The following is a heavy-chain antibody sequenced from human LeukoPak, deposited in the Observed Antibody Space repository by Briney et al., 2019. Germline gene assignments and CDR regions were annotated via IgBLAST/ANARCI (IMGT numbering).Heavy chain of an antibody. V-gene: IGHV3-23*01. CDR2: ISGSGGST. Sequence: PGGSQRLSCAASGFTFSSNAMSWVRQASGKGLEWVSGISGSGGSTYHADSVKGRFTISRDNSKNTLYLQMNSLRAEDTAVYYCAKPRGSTFNYYFDYWGQGTLVTVSS. CDR1: GFTFSSNA. D-gene: IGHD5-24*01. CDR3: AKPRGSTFNYYFDY. J-gene: IGHJ4*02.